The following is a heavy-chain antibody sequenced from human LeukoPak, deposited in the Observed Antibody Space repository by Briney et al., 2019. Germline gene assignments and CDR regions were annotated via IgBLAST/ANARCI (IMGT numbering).Heavy chain of an antibody. CDR1: GFSLSTSGVG. V-gene: IGHV2-5*02. J-gene: IGHJ4*02. Sequence: CGPTLVKPTQTLTLTCTFSGFSLSTSGVGVGWIRQPPGKALESLELFYWDDDKRYSPSLKSRLTITKDTSKHQVVLTMTDMDPVDTATYYCARIIVPQYYFDYWGQGTLVTVSS. CDR2: FYWDDDK. D-gene: IGHD2/OR15-2a*01. CDR3: ARIIVPQYYFDY.